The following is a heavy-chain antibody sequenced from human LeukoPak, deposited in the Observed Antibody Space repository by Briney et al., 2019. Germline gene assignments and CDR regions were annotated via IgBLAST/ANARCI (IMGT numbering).Heavy chain of an antibody. V-gene: IGHV4-34*01. Sequence: SETLSLTCADYGGSFSGYYWSWIRQLPGKGLEWIGEINHSGSTNYDPSLKSRVTISVDTSKNQFSLKLSSVTAADTAVYYCARHVGLTMVRVRWFDPWGQGTLVTVSS. CDR3: ARHVGLTMVRVRWFDP. J-gene: IGHJ5*02. CDR1: GGSFSGYY. D-gene: IGHD3-10*01. CDR2: INHSGST.